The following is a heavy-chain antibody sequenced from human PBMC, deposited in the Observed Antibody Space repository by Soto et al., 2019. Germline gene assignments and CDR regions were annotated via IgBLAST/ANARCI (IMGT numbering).Heavy chain of an antibody. CDR3: ARGEIQEGIAVAGFDY. CDR1: GYTFTSYG. V-gene: IGHV1-18*01. J-gene: IGHJ4*02. CDR2: ISAYNGNT. D-gene: IGHD6-19*01. Sequence: GASVKVSCKASGYTFTSYGISWVRQAPGQGLEWMGWISAYNGNTNYAQKLQGRVTMTTDTSTSTAYMELRSLRSDDTAVYYCARGEIQEGIAVAGFDYWGQGTLVTVSS.